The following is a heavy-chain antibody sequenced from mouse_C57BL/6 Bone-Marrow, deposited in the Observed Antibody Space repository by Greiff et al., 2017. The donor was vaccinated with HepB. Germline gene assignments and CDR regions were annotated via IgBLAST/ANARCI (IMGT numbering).Heavy chain of an antibody. CDR1: GFTFSSYA. Sequence: EVQGVESGGGLVKPGGSLKLSCAASGFTFSSYAMSWVRQTPEKRLEWVATISDGGSYTYYPDNVKGRFTISRDNAKNNLYLQMSHLKSEDTAMYYCARRGDYDGFAYWGQGTLVTVSA. D-gene: IGHD2-4*01. J-gene: IGHJ3*01. CDR3: ARRGDYDGFAY. CDR2: ISDGGSYT. V-gene: IGHV5-4*01.